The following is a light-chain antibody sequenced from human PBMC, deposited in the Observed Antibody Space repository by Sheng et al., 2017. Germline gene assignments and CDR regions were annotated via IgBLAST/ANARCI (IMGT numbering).Light chain of an antibody. J-gene: IGLJ2*01. CDR2: EDS. CDR3: HAWDSSTSSML. CDR1: KLGTKY. Sequence: SSDLTQPPSVSVSPGQTATITCSGDKLGTKYTCWYQQKPGQSPVLVIYEDSKRPSGIPERLSASNSGNTATLTISGTQALDEADYYCHAWDSSTSSMLFGGGTKLTVL. V-gene: IGLV3-1*01.